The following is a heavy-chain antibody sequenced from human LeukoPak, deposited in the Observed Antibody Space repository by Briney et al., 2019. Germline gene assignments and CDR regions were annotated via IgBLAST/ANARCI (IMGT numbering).Heavy chain of an antibody. CDR1: GFTFSSYS. Sequence: PGGSLRLSCAASGFTFSSYSMNWVRQAPGKGLEWVSSITSSSSYIYYADSVKGRFTISRDNAKNSLYLQMNSLRAEDTAVYYCARDRPSGSREAFDIWGQGTMVTVSS. D-gene: IGHD1-26*01. J-gene: IGHJ3*02. CDR3: ARDRPSGSREAFDI. CDR2: ITSSSSYI. V-gene: IGHV3-21*01.